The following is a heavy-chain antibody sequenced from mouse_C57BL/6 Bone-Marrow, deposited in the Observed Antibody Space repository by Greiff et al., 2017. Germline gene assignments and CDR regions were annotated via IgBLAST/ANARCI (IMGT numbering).Heavy chain of an antibody. CDR3: ARGATTVVALYAMDS. CDR1: GYTFTSYW. J-gene: IGHJ4*01. Sequence: QVQLQQPGAELVKPGASVKLSCKASGYTFTSYWMHWVKQRPGQGLEWIGMIHPNSGSTNYNEKFKSKATLTVDKSSSTAYMQLSSLTSEDSAVYYCARGATTVVALYAMDSWGQGTSVPVSS. CDR2: IHPNSGST. D-gene: IGHD1-1*01. V-gene: IGHV1-64*01.